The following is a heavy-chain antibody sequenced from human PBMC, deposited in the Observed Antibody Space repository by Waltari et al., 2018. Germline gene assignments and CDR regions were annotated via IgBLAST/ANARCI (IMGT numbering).Heavy chain of an antibody. D-gene: IGHD5-12*01. Sequence: QVQLQESGPGLVKPSGTLSLPCAVSGGSITSSNWLSCVRHPPGKGLEWIGEIYPSGSTNSNPYLKRRDTISGDKSKNQVSLKLSCVTAADTAVYYCARYQGAGYRGYDFALDYWGQGTLVTVSA. CDR1: GGSITSSNW. V-gene: IGHV4-4*02. J-gene: IGHJ4*02. CDR3: ARYQGAGYRGYDFALDY. CDR2: IYPSGST.